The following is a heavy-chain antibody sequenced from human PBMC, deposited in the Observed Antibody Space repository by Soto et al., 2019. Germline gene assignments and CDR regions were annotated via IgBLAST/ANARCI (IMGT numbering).Heavy chain of an antibody. J-gene: IGHJ4*02. D-gene: IGHD6-6*01. CDR3: VSTRSIAARPAYFDY. CDR2: IWYDGSNK. CDR1: GFTFSSYG. Sequence: PGGSLRLSCAASGFTFSSYGMHWVRQAPGKGLEWVAVIWYDGSNKYYADSVKGRFTISRDNSKNTLYLQMNSLRAEDTAVYYCVSTRSIAARPAYFDYWGQGTLVTVSS. V-gene: IGHV3-33*01.